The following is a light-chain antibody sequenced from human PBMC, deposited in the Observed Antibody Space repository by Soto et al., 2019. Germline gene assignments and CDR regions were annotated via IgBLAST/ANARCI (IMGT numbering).Light chain of an antibody. CDR3: LQDINYPWT. J-gene: IGKJ1*01. CDR2: GAS. Sequence: AIQITQSPSSLSSSVGDRVAISCLSSQGIGNALGWYQQKPGKPPKVLIYGASNLQSGVPPRFSGSGSGTDFTLAISSLQPEDSATYYCLQDINYPWTFGQGTKVDIK. CDR1: QGIGNA. V-gene: IGKV1-6*01.